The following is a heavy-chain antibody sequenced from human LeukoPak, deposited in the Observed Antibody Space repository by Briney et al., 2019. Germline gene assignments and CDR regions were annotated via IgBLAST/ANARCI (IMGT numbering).Heavy chain of an antibody. CDR3: LLKGYCSSTSCYPFDY. D-gene: IGHD2-2*01. CDR2: IDPSDSYT. V-gene: IGHV5-10-1*01. Sequence: GESLQISCKGSGYSFTSYWISWVRQMPGKGLEWMGRIDPSDSYTNYSPSFQGHVTISADKSISTAYLQWSSLKASDTAMYYCLLKGYCSSTSCYPFDYWGQGTLVTVSS. CDR1: GYSFTSYW. J-gene: IGHJ4*02.